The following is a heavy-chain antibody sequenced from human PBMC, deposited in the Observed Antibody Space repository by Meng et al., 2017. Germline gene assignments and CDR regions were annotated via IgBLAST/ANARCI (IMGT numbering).Heavy chain of an antibody. V-gene: IGHV6-1*01. J-gene: IGHJ4*02. CDR1: GDSVSSNSAA. CDR2: AYYRSKWYH. CDR3: ARGSYSFDS. Sequence: QIQLLQSGPGLGKPAQTLSLICAISGDSVSSNSAAWNWIRQSPSRGLEWLGRAYYRSKWYHDYAESVKSRISIDPDTSKNQFSLQLRSVTPEDSAVYYCARGSYSFDSWGQRTLVTVSS. D-gene: IGHD1-26*01.